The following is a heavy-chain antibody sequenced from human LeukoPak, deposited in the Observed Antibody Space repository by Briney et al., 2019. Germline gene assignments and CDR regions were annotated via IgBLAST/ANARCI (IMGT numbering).Heavy chain of an antibody. V-gene: IGHV1-2*02. CDR3: AREYYDGSGYYSYYFDY. CDR2: ISPNSCGT. J-gene: IGHJ4*02. Sequence: GASVKLSCTASGYTFTGYYMHWVRQAPGQRLEWMGWISPNSCGTNYAQNFQAMLTVTRDTSISADYMELSRLRSDDTAVYYCAREYYDGSGYYSYYFDYWGQGTVVVVSS. CDR1: GYTFTGYY. D-gene: IGHD3-22*01.